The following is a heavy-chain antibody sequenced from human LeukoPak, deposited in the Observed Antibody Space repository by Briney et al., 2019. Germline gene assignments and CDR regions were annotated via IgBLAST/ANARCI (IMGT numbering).Heavy chain of an antibody. Sequence: SETLSLTCVVSGGSIITNDYWWGWIRQPPGKGLEWIGTIDHAGTTFYNVSLKSRVTISVDTPNNQFSLRLNSVGAADTAVYYCARPRDGYNQLDYWGQGTLVTVSS. D-gene: IGHD5-24*01. V-gene: IGHV4-39*01. CDR3: ARPRDGYNQLDY. J-gene: IGHJ4*02. CDR2: IDHAGTT. CDR1: GGSIITNDYW.